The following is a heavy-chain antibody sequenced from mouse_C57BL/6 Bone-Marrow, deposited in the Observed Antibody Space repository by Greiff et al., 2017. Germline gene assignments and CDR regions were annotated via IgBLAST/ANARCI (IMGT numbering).Heavy chain of an antibody. Sequence: QVQLQQPGAELVMPGASVKLSCKASGYTFTSYWMHWVKQRPGQGLEWIGEIDPSDSYTNYNQKFKGKSTLTVDKSSSTAYMQLSSLTSEDSAVYYCARGYSPWFAYWGQGTLVTVSA. CDR1: GYTFTSYW. J-gene: IGHJ3*01. D-gene: IGHD2-12*01. CDR2: IDPSDSYT. CDR3: ARGYSPWFAY. V-gene: IGHV1-69*01.